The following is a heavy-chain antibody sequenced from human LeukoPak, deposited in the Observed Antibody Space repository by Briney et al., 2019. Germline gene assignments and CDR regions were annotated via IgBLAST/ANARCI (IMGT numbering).Heavy chain of an antibody. CDR2: IRYDGSNK. J-gene: IGHJ4*02. CDR3: AKAQGYYDSSGYYFSFDY. V-gene: IGHV3-30*02. D-gene: IGHD3-22*01. Sequence: GGSLRLSCAASGFTFSSYGMHWVRQAPGKGLEWVAFIRYDGSNKYYADSVKDRFTISRDNSKNTLYLQMNSLRAEDTAVYYCAKAQGYYDSSGYYFSFDYWGQGTLVTVSS. CDR1: GFTFSSYG.